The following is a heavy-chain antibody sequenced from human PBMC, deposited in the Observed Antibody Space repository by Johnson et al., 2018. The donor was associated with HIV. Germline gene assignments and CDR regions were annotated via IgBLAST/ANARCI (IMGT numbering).Heavy chain of an antibody. CDR3: AKDSATDPFDI. V-gene: IGHV3-33*06. J-gene: IGHJ3*02. D-gene: IGHD6-25*01. CDR2: IWYDGSNK. Sequence: QVLLVESGGGVVQPGRSLRLSCAASGFTFSSYCMHWVRQAPGKGLEWVAVIWYDGSNKYYADSVKGRFTISRDNSKNTLYLQMNSLRAEDTAVYYCAKDSATDPFDIWGQGTMVTVSS. CDR1: GFTFSSYC.